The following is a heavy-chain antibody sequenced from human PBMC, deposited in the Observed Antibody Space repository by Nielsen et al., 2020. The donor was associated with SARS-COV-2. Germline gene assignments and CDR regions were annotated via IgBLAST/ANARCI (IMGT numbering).Heavy chain of an antibody. CDR1: GFTFSSYS. D-gene: IGHD6-13*01. CDR3: ARLGTAADLDY. CDR2: ISSSSSYI. Sequence: GESLKISCAASGFTFSSYSMNWVRQAPGKGLEWVSSISSSSSYIYYADSVKGRFTISRDNAKNSLYLQMNSLRAEDTAVYYCARLGTAADLDYWGQGTLVTVSS. J-gene: IGHJ4*02. V-gene: IGHV3-21*01.